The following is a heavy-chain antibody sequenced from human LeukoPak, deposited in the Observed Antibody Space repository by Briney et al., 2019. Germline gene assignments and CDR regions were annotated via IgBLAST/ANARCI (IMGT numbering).Heavy chain of an antibody. D-gene: IGHD6-25*01. CDR2: ISSSSSYI. CDR3: ARFAAGGSYYYYMDV. J-gene: IGHJ6*03. CDR1: GFTFSSYS. Sequence: RPGGSLRLSCAASGFTFSSYSMNWVRQAPGKGRGWVSSISSSSSYIYYADSVKGRFTISRDNAKNSLYLQMNSLRADDTAVYYCARFAAGGSYYYYMDVWGKGTTVTVSS. V-gene: IGHV3-21*01.